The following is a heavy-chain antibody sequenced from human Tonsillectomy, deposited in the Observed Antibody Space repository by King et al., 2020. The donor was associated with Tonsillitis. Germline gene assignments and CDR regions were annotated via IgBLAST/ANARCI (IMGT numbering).Heavy chain of an antibody. Sequence: LQLQESGPGLVKPSETLSLTCTVSGGSISSSSYYWGWIRQPPGKGLEWIGSIYYSGSTYYNPSLKSRVTMSVNTSNNQFSLKLSSVTAADTAVYYCARASRLGIYYFDYWGQGTLVTVSS. V-gene: IGHV4-39*01. CDR1: GGSISSSSYY. CDR2: IYYSGST. D-gene: IGHD3-22*01. J-gene: IGHJ4*02. CDR3: ARASRLGIYYFDY.